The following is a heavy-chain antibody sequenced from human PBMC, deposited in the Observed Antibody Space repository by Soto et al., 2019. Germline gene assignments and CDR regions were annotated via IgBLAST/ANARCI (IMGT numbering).Heavy chain of an antibody. CDR2: IDNDGSAT. CDR1: GFTLNIYW. V-gene: IGHV3-74*01. J-gene: IGHJ4*02. Sequence: EVQLVESGGGLVQPGGSPRLSCVASGFTLNIYWMHWVRQAPGKGLEWVSRIDNDGSATTYADSVKGRFTISRDNAKNTLFLQMNTLRVDDTAVYYCARDNWNSYWGQGTLVTVSS. CDR3: ARDNWNSY. D-gene: IGHD1-1*01.